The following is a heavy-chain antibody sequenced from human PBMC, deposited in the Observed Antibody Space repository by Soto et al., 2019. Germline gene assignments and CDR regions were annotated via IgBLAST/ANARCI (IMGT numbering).Heavy chain of an antibody. CDR2: ISPSGSYI. CDR3: AGSPGYSSAYLTY. Sequence: EVQLVDSGGGLVKPGGSLRLSCAASGLTFTSYSMNWVRQAPGKGLDWVSSISPSGSYIYYADSVKGRFTISRDNAKNSLFLQMSSLRAEDTAVYYCAGSPGYSSAYLTYWGQGTLVTVSS. J-gene: IGHJ4*02. V-gene: IGHV3-21*01. D-gene: IGHD5-18*01. CDR1: GLTFTSYS.